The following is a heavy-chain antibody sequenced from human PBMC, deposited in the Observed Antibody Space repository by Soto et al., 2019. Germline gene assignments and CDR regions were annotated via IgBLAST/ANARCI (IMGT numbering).Heavy chain of an antibody. J-gene: IGHJ6*02. Sequence: ASVKVSCKASGYTFTSYGISWVRQAPGQGLEWMGWISAYNGNTNYAQKLRGRVTMTTDTSTSTAYMELRSLRSDDTAVYYCAREGVAARPGLRYFDWLAPAFGMDVWGQGTTVTVSS. CDR3: AREGVAARPGLRYFDWLAPAFGMDV. V-gene: IGHV1-18*01. D-gene: IGHD3-9*01. CDR2: ISAYNGNT. CDR1: GYTFTSYG.